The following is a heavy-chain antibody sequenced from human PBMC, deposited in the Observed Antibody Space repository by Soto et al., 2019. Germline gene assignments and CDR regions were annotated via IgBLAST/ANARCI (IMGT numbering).Heavy chain of an antibody. J-gene: IGHJ6*02. V-gene: IGHV3-53*01. CDR3: ARGYDYYYYGMDV. Sequence: GGSLRLSCAASGFTVSSNYMSWVRQAPGKGLEWVSVIYSGGSTYYADSVKGRFTISRDSSKNTLYLQMNSLRAEDTAVYYCARGYDYYYYGMDVWGQGTTVTVSS. CDR1: GFTVSSNY. CDR2: IYSGGST. D-gene: IGHD1-20*01.